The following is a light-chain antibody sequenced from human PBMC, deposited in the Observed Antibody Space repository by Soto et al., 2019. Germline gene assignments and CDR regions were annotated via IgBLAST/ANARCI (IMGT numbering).Light chain of an antibody. V-gene: IGKV1-39*01. CDR2: AAS. CDR3: QQSYTSPWT. J-gene: IGKJ1*01. Sequence: DIQLTQSPSSLSASVGDRVTITCRASRPITNYLNWYQQKPGRAPKLLISAASSLQGGVPSRFSAGGSETEFTLAINSLQSEDYATYFCQQSYTSPWTFGQGTSVEI. CDR1: RPITNY.